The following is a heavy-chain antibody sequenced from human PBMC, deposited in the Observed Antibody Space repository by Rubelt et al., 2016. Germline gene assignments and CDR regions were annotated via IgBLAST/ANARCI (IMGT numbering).Heavy chain of an antibody. CDR3: AMSSIAGLDY. Sequence: QVQLVQSGAEVKKPGSSVKVSCKASGGTFSSYAISWVRQAPGQGLEWMGWINPNSGGTNYAQKFQGRVTMTRDTSISTAYMELSRLRSDDTAVYYCAMSSIAGLDYWGQGTLVTVSS. J-gene: IGHJ4*02. CDR2: INPNSGGT. CDR1: GGTFSSYA. D-gene: IGHD6-6*01. V-gene: IGHV1-2*02.